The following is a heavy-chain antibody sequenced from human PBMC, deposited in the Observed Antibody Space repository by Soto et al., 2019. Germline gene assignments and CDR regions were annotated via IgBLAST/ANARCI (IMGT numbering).Heavy chain of an antibody. D-gene: IGHD3-10*01. CDR3: ARGLSGYFYGMDV. CDR1: GGSFSDYY. Sequence: QVQLQQWGAGLLKPSETLSLTCAVYGGSFSDYYWSWVRQPPGKGLEWIGEINHSGSTDYNPSLNSRVTISVDPSKNQFSLKLYSVTAADTAVYYCARGLSGYFYGMDVWGQGTTVTVSS. V-gene: IGHV4-34*01. CDR2: INHSGST. J-gene: IGHJ6*02.